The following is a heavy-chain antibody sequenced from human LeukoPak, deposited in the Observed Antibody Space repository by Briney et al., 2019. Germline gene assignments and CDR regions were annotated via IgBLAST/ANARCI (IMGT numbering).Heavy chain of an antibody. Sequence: SLRLSCAASGFTFNRYCMSWVRQATGKGLEWVSAISGSGNSIYYADSVKGRFTVSRDNSENTLYLQMNSLRAEDTAVYYCAKDDREGYSYGHNFEDWGQGTLVTVSS. CDR1: GFTFNRYC. CDR3: AKDDREGYSYGHNFED. V-gene: IGHV3-23*01. D-gene: IGHD5-18*01. CDR2: ISGSGNSI. J-gene: IGHJ4*02.